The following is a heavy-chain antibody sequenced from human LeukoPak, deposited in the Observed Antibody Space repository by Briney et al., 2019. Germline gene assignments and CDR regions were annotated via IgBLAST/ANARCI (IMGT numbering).Heavy chain of an antibody. CDR3: ARENYADLFDY. CDR2: ISSSSSSI. V-gene: IGHV3-48*01. J-gene: IGHJ4*02. CDR1: GFTFKNYN. D-gene: IGHD3-16*01. Sequence: PGGSLRLSCAASGFTFKNYNMHWVRQAPGKGLECISYISSSSSSIYSADPVQGRFTVSRDNAKNSLFLQMNSLRAEDTAVYYCARENYADLFDYWGQGTLVTVSS.